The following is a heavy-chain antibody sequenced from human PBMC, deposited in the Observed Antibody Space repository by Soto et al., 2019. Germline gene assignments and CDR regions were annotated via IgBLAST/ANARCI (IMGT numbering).Heavy chain of an antibody. D-gene: IGHD6-19*01. CDR2: IKQDGSEK. CDR1: GFTFSAYW. V-gene: IGHV3-7*03. Sequence: EVHLVESGGDLVQPGGSLRLSCAASGFTFSAYWMQWVRQAPGNGMEWVAIIKQDGSEKYYVDSVTGRFNISRDNAKNSLYLQMSSLRAEVTAMYYCVGSRGWLFDYWGQGTLVTVSS. CDR3: VGSRGWLFDY. J-gene: IGHJ4*02.